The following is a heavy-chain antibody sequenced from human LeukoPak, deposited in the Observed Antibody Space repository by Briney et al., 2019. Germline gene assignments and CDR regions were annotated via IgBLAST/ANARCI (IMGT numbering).Heavy chain of an antibody. CDR3: ARGSPSGPPSPPHHCSSTSCYRRKYYYYYGMDV. V-gene: IGHV4-39*07. Sequence: PSETLSLTCTVSGGSISSSSYFWGWLRQPPGKGLEWIGSIYYSGTTYYNPSLKSRVTISVDTSKNQFSLKLSSVTAADTAVYYCARGSPSGPPSPPHHCSSTSCYRRKYYYYYGMDVWGQGTTVTVSS. CDR2: IYYSGTT. D-gene: IGHD2-2*02. CDR1: GGSISSSSYF. J-gene: IGHJ6*02.